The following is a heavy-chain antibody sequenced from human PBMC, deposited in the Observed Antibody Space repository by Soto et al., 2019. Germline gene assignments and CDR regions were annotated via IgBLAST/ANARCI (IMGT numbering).Heavy chain of an antibody. J-gene: IGHJ4*02. D-gene: IGHD4-17*01. V-gene: IGHV4-34*01. CDR3: AREYGDYGVIDY. CDR1: GGSFSGYY. CDR2: INHSGST. Sequence: QVQLQQWGAGLLKPSETLSLTCAVYGGSFSGYYWSWIRQPPGKGLEWIGEINHSGSTNYNPSLKSRVTISVDTSKNQFSLKLSSVTAADTAAYYCAREYGDYGVIDYWGQGTLVTVSS.